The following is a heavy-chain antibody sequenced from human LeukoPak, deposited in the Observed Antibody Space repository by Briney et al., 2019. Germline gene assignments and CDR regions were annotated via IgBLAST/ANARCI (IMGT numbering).Heavy chain of an antibody. J-gene: IGHJ6*03. CDR1: GFTFDDYA. D-gene: IGHD2/OR15-2a*01. Sequence: PGRSLRLSCAGSGFTFDDYAMHWVRQTPGKGLEWGSGISWNSGNIAYADFVGGRFTISRDNAKNSLSLQMNSLSDEDTAVYYCAKDAYGGATFFYYMDVCGKGTTVTVSS. CDR2: ISWNSGNI. CDR3: AKDAYGGATFFYYMDV. V-gene: IGHV3-9*01.